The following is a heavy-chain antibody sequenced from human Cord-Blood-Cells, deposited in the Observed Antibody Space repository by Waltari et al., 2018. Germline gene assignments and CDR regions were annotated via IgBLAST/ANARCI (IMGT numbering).Heavy chain of an antibody. CDR1: GGSFSGYY. D-gene: IGHD6-19*01. Sequence: QVQLQQWGAGLLKPSETLSLTCAVYGGSFSGYYWSWLRQPPGKGLEWIGEINHSGSTNYNPSLKSRVTISVDTSKNQFSLKLSSVTAADTAVYYCARLPTPTRIAVAGRDYWGQGTLVTVSS. CDR3: ARLPTPTRIAVAGRDY. CDR2: INHSGST. J-gene: IGHJ4*02. V-gene: IGHV4-34*01.